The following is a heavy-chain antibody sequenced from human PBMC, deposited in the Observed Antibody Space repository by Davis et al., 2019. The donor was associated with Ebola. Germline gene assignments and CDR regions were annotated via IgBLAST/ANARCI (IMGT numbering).Heavy chain of an antibody. V-gene: IGHV1-3*01. CDR1: GYTFTTYV. CDR2: INAGNGNT. Sequence: ASVKVSCKASGYTFTTYVMHWVRQAPGQRLEWMGWINAGNGNTKYSQKFQGRVTITRDTSASTAYMELSSLRSEDTAVYYCARDCSGGSCYYYYYYGMDVWGKGTTVTVSS. D-gene: IGHD2-15*01. J-gene: IGHJ6*04. CDR3: ARDCSGGSCYYYYYYGMDV.